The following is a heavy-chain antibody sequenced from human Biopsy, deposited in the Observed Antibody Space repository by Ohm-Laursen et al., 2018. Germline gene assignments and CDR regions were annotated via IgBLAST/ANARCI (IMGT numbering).Heavy chain of an antibody. V-gene: IGHV3-33*01. CDR2: IWFDGTKK. J-gene: IGHJ6*02. Sequence: SLRLSCTASGFIFSSYGIHWVRHAPGKGLDWVAVIWFDGTKKYYADSVKGRFTISRDNAKSPLFLQMNSLRAEDTAVYYCARDVEGFYSYAMDVWGQGTTVTVSS. D-gene: IGHD5-24*01. CDR1: GFIFSSYG. CDR3: ARDVEGFYSYAMDV.